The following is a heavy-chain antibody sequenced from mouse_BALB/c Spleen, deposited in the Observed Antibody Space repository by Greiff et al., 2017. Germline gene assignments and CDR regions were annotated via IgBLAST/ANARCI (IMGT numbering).Heavy chain of an antibody. CDR2: ISSGGSYT. CDR1: GFTFSSYA. V-gene: IGHV5-9-4*01. D-gene: IGHD2-1*01. Sequence: EVQRVESGGGLVKPGGSLKLSCAASGFTFSSYAMSWVRQSPEKRLEWVAEISSGGSYTYYPDTVTGRFTISRDNAKNTLYLEMSSLRSEDTAMYYCARDIYGNYYFDYWGQGTTLTVSS. CDR3: ARDIYGNYYFDY. J-gene: IGHJ2*01.